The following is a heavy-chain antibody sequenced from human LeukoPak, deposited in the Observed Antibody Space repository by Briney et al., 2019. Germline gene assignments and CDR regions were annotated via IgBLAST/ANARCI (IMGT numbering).Heavy chain of an antibody. Sequence: SETLSLTCAVSGGSISTNNWWNWVRQPPGKGLEWIGEIYHSGSTNYNPSLKSRVNISVDKPKNQMSLKLSSLTAADTAVYYCAKVLRHCTSTTCYDWFDPWGQGTLVIVSS. J-gene: IGHJ5*02. V-gene: IGHV4-4*02. D-gene: IGHD2-2*01. CDR1: GGSISTNNW. CDR2: IYHSGST. CDR3: AKVLRHCTSTTCYDWFDP.